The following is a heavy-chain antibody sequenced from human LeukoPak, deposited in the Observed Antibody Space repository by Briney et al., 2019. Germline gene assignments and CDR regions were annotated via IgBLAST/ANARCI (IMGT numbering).Heavy chain of an antibody. V-gene: IGHV4-31*03. CDR2: IYYSGST. Sequence: PSETLSLTCTVSGGSISSGGYYWSWIRQHPGKGLEWIGYIYYSGSTYYNPSLKSRVTISVDTSKNQFSLKLSSVTAADTAVYYCARDHPESAIDYYYYYMDVWGKGTTVTVSS. J-gene: IGHJ6*03. D-gene: IGHD1-14*01. CDR3: ARDHPESAIDYYYYYMDV. CDR1: GGSISSGGYY.